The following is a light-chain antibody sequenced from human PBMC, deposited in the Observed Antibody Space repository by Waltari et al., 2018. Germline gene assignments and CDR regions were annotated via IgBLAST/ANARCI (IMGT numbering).Light chain of an antibody. Sequence: QSALTQPASVSGSPGQSITISCTGTSSDIATYNYVSWYQQHPGKAPRLMIFAVTNRPAGVSNRFSGSKSGNTASLTISGLQPEDDGDYYCTSYTSSITWVFGGVTKLTVL. CDR3: TSYTSSITWV. CDR1: SSDIATYNY. CDR2: AVT. J-gene: IGLJ3*02. V-gene: IGLV2-14*01.